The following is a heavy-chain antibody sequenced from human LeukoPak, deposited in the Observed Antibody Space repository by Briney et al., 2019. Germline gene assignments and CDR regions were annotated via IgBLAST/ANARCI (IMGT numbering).Heavy chain of an antibody. J-gene: IGHJ6*02. CDR2: IYYSGST. Sequence: SETLSLTCTVSGGSISSSSYYWGWIRQPPGKGLEWIGSIYYSGSTYYNPSLKSRVTISVDTSKNQFSLKLSSVTAADTAVYYCARLVLTGYYPLLDYYYYYGMDVWGQGTTVTVSS. D-gene: IGHD3-9*01. CDR3: ARLVLTGYYPLLDYYYYYGMDV. V-gene: IGHV4-39*01. CDR1: GGSISSSSYY.